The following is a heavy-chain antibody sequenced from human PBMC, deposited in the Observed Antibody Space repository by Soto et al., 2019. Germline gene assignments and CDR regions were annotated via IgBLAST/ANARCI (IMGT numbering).Heavy chain of an antibody. D-gene: IGHD3-3*01. CDR3: AKGTRFGAVIIPVY. CDR1: GFTFSSYA. CDR2: ISRRGSDT. J-gene: IGHJ4*02. Sequence: EVQLLESGGDLIQPGGSLRLSCVASGFTFSSYAMRWVRQAPGKGLEWVSAISRRGSDTYYADSVKGRFTISRDNSKNTVYLEMNSLRAEDTAVYDWAKGTRFGAVIIPVYWGQGTLGTVSA. V-gene: IGHV3-23*01.